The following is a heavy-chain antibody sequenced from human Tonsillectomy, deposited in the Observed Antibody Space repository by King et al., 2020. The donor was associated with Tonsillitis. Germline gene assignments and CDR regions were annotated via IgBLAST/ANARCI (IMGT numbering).Heavy chain of an antibody. CDR2: ISGYNGNT. V-gene: IGHV1-18*01. CDR1: GYTFSSYG. D-gene: IGHD6-19*01. Sequence: VQLVQSGAEVKKPGASVRVSCKASGYTFSSYGITWVRQASGQGLEWMGWISGYNGNTNYAQKLQGRVTMTTDTSTNTAYMELRSLRSDDTAVYYCAGKDSDGWYYYGMDVWGQGTTVTVSS. J-gene: IGHJ6*02. CDR3: AGKDSDGWYYYGMDV.